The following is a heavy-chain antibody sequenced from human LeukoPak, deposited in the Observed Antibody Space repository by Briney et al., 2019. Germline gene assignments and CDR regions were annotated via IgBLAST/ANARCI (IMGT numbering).Heavy chain of an antibody. CDR3: AREYGEGTIFTP. CDR1: GYTFTGYY. Sequence: ASVKVSCKASGYTFTGYYMHWGRQAPGPGLEWMGWINSNSGGTNYAQKVQGRVTMTRDTSISTAYMELSRLRSDDTAVYYCAREYGEGTIFTPWGQGTLVTVSS. D-gene: IGHD3-9*01. J-gene: IGHJ5*02. CDR2: INSNSGGT. V-gene: IGHV1-2*02.